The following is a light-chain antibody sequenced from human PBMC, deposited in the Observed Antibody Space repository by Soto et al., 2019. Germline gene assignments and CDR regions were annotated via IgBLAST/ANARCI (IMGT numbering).Light chain of an antibody. CDR2: DAY. J-gene: IGKJ5*01. Sequence: EVVLTQSPVTLSLSPGERATLSCRASQSFRGLLAWYQQKPGQAPRLLIYDAYNRATGIPPRFSGSGSGTDFTLTISSLEHEDSAVYYCQQRHMWPITFGQGTRLESK. CDR1: QSFRGL. CDR3: QQRHMWPIT. V-gene: IGKV3-11*01.